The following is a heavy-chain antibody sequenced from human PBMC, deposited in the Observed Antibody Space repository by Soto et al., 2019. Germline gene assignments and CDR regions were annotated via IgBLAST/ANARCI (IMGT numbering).Heavy chain of an antibody. CDR1: GFTFSSYW. Sequence: GGSLRLSCAASGFTFSSYWMHWVRQAPGKGLVWVSRINSDGSSTSYADSVKGRFTISRDNAKNTLYLQMNSLRAEDTAVYYCERDGGGSYGRFWLDPWGQGTLVTVSS. D-gene: IGHD1-26*01. J-gene: IGHJ5*02. V-gene: IGHV3-74*01. CDR3: ERDGGGSYGRFWLDP. CDR2: INSDGSST.